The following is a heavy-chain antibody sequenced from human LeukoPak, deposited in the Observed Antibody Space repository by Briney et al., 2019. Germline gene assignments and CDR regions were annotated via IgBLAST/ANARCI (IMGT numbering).Heavy chain of an antibody. V-gene: IGHV3-23*01. CDR2: ISGSGGST. CDR3: AKDLSGSYFY. CDR1: GFTFSDYG. Sequence: GGSLRLSCAASGFTFSDYGMHWVRQAPGKGLEWVSAISGSGGSTYYADSVKGRFTISRDNSKNTLYLQMNSLRAEDTAVYYCAKDLSGSYFYWGQGTLVTVSS. D-gene: IGHD1-26*01. J-gene: IGHJ4*02.